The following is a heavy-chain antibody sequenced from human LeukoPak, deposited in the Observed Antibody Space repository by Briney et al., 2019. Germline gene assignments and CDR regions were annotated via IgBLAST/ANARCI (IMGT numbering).Heavy chain of an antibody. CDR3: AKDSDILTGYEFDY. CDR1: GFTFSSYA. V-gene: IGHV3-23*01. Sequence: GGSLRLSCAASGFTFSSYAMSWVRQAPGKGLEWVSAISGSGGSTYSADSVKGRFTISRDNSKNTLYLQMNSLRAEDTAVYYCAKDSDILTGYEFDYWGQGTLVTVSS. D-gene: IGHD3-9*01. CDR2: ISGSGGST. J-gene: IGHJ4*02.